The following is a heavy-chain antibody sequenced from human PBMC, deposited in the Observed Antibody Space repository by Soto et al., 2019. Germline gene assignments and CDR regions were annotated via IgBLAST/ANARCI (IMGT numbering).Heavy chain of an antibody. J-gene: IGHJ4*02. V-gene: IGHV3-72*01. CDR1: GFTFSDHD. CDR3: ARELMTTVTFFDF. CDR2: TRNKANSYTT. Sequence: EVQLVESGGDLVQPGGSLRLSCVASGFTFSDHDMDWVRQAPGKGLEWVGRTRNKANSYTTEYAASVKGRFTISRDDSKNSLYLQMNSLKTEDTAVYYCARELMTTVTFFDFWGQGTLVTVSS. D-gene: IGHD4-17*01.